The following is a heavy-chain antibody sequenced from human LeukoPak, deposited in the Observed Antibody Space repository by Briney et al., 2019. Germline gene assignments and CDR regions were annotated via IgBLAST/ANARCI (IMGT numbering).Heavy chain of an antibody. CDR1: GFTFSSYA. CDR2: ISGSGDT. D-gene: IGHD3-10*01. CDR3: ALLPTYYYGSGSYKDY. V-gene: IGHV3-23*01. Sequence: GGSLRLSCAASGFTFSSYAMGWVRQAPGKGLEWVSAISGSGDTYYADSVKGRFTISRDNSKNTLYLQMNSLRAEDTAVYYCALLPTYYYGSGSYKDYWGQGTLVTVSS. J-gene: IGHJ4*02.